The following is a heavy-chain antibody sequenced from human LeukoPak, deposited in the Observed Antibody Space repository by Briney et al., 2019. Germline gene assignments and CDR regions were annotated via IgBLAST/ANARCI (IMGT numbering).Heavy chain of an antibody. J-gene: IGHJ4*02. Sequence: PSETLSLTCTVSGDSISSSSYYWGWIRQPPGKGLEWIGSIYYSGSTYYNPSLKSRVTISVDTSKNQFSLKLSSVTAADTAVYYCARQVGALYYFDYWGQGTLVTVSS. CDR3: ARQVGALYYFDY. V-gene: IGHV4-39*07. D-gene: IGHD1-26*01. CDR1: GDSISSSSYY. CDR2: IYYSGST.